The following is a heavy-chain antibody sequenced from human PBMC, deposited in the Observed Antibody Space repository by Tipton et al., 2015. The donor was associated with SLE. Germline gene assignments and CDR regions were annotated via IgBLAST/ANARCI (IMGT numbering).Heavy chain of an antibody. V-gene: IGHV4-39*01. CDR3: ARQGYYGSGSR. J-gene: IGHJ4*02. D-gene: IGHD3-10*01. CDR1: GGSISSSTYY. CDR2: IYYSGST. Sequence: TLSLTCTVSGGSISSSTYYWGWIRQPPGKGLEWIGSIYYSGSTYYNPSLKSRVTISVDTSKNQFSLKLSSVTAADTAVYYCARQGYYGSGSRWGQGTLVTVSS.